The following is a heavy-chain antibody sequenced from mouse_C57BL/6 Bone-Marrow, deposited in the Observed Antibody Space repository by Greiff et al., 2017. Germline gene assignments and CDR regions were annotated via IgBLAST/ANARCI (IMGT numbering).Heavy chain of an antibody. V-gene: IGHV1-50*01. Sequence: QVQLQQPGAELVKPGASVKLSCKASGYTFTSYWMQWVKQRPGQGLEWIGEIDPSDSYTNYNQKFKGKATLTVDTSSSTAYMQLSSLTSEASAVYCCARDGYGWFAYWGQGTLVTVSA. CDR2: IDPSDSYT. D-gene: IGHD2-2*01. CDR3: ARDGYGWFAY. CDR1: GYTFTSYW. J-gene: IGHJ3*01.